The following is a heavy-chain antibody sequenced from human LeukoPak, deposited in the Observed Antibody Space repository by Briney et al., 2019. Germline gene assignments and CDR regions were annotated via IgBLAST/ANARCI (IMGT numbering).Heavy chain of an antibody. CDR2: IYYSGST. V-gene: IGHV4-30-4*01. CDR3: ARTNYYGSGSYFYFDY. J-gene: IGHJ4*02. D-gene: IGHD3-10*01. Sequence: SQTLSLTCTVSGGSISRGDYYWSWIRQPPGKGLEWIGYIYYSGSTYYNPSLKSRVTISVDTSKNQFSLKLSSVTAADTAVYYCARTNYYGSGSYFYFDYWGQGTLVTVSS. CDR1: GGSISRGDYY.